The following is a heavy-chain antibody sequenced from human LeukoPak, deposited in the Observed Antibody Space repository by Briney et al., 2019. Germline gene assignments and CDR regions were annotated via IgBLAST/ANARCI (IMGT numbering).Heavy chain of an antibody. D-gene: IGHD3-9*01. V-gene: IGHV3-30*02. CDR3: AKEVLRYFDWLPPYFDY. J-gene: IGHJ4*02. CDR2: IQFHGSDI. Sequence: GGSLRLSCAASGFTFTNSGMHWVRQAPGRGLEWVAFIQFHGSDIFYADSVKGRFTISRDNSKNTLYLQMNSLRAEDTAVYYCAKEVLRYFDWLPPYFDYWGQGTLVTVSS. CDR1: GFTFTNSG.